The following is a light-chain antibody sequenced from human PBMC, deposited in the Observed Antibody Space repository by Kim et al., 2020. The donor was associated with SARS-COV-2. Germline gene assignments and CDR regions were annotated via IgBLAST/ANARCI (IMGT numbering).Light chain of an antibody. CDR3: GTCDSSLSAVV. CDR1: SSNIGNNY. Sequence: GQKVTISCSGSSSNIGNNYVSWYQQLPGTAPKLLIYDNNKRPSVIPDRFSGSKSGTSATLGITGLQTGDEADYYCGTCDSSLSAVVFGGGTQLTVL. J-gene: IGLJ2*01. CDR2: DNN. V-gene: IGLV1-51*01.